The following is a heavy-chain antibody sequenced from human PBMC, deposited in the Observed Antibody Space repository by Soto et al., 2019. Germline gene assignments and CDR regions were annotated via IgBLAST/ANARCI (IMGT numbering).Heavy chain of an antibody. Sequence: ASVKVSCKASGYTFTSYDINWVRQATGQGLEWMGWMNPNSGNTGYAQKFQGRVTLTRNTSISTAYMELSSLRSEDTAMYYCASGHYDFWSGYYQLGMDVWGQGTTVTVSS. CDR1: GYTFTSYD. CDR2: MNPNSGNT. J-gene: IGHJ6*02. CDR3: ASGHYDFWSGYYQLGMDV. D-gene: IGHD3-3*01. V-gene: IGHV1-8*01.